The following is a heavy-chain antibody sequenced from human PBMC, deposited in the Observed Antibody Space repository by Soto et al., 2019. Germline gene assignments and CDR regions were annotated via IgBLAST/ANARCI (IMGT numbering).Heavy chain of an antibody. D-gene: IGHD2-21*02. CDR1: GFTFSDHY. CDR2: IRAKLNSFTT. V-gene: IGHV3-72*01. Sequence: EVQLVESGGGLVQPGGSLRLSCAASGFTFSDHYMDWVRQAPGKGLEWVGRIRAKLNSFTTEYTASVKGRFTVSRDDSTNSGYLQMNSLKTEDTPLYYCASSWGDNRSIDYWGQGTLVTVS. CDR3: ASSWGDNRSIDY. J-gene: IGHJ4*02.